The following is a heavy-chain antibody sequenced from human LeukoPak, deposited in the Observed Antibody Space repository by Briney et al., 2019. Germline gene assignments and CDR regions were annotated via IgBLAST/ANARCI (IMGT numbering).Heavy chain of an antibody. J-gene: IGHJ5*02. CDR3: ARVVRGAVTSNCFDP. CDR1: GGSINDYY. Sequence: SETLSLTCTVSGGSINDYYWTWIRQAPGKGLEWLGYISNSGTTDYNPSLKSRVTMPVDTSKNEFSLKVTSVTAADTAMYHCARVVRGAVTSNCFDPWGQGTLVTVSS. CDR2: ISNSGTT. D-gene: IGHD4-17*01. V-gene: IGHV4-59*01.